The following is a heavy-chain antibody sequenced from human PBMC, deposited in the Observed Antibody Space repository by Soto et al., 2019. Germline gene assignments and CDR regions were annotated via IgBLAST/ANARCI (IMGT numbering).Heavy chain of an antibody. CDR3: ARDNGYYDSSGYYFDY. D-gene: IGHD3-22*01. CDR1: GFTFSSYG. CDR2: IWYDGSNK. V-gene: IGHV3-33*01. Sequence: GGSLRLSCAASGFTFSSYGMHWVRQAPGKGLEWVAVIWYDGSNKYYADSVKGRFTISRDNSKNTLYLQMNSLRAEDTAAYYCARDNGYYDSSGYYFDYWGQGTLVTVSS. J-gene: IGHJ4*02.